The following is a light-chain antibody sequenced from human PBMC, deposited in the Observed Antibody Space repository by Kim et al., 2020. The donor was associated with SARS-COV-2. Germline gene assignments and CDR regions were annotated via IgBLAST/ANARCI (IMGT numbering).Light chain of an antibody. CDR2: AAS. CDR1: QDITNS. J-gene: IGKJ1*01. CDR3: QKYNSAPWT. V-gene: IGKV1-27*01. Sequence: GDRVTITCRASQDITNSLAWYQQKPGQVPKILIYAASTLQSGVPSRFSGSGSGTEFTLTISSLQTEDVATYYCQKYNSAPWTFGPGTKVDIK.